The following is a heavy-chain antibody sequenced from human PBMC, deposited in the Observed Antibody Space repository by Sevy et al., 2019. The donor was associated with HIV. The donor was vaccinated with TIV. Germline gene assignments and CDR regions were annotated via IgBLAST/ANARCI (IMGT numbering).Heavy chain of an antibody. CDR2: IYYNGHI. CDR1: GGSITSLY. J-gene: IGHJ4*02. D-gene: IGHD1-26*01. CDR3: AGENAWGRGYS. V-gene: IGHV4-59*08. Sequence: LSCTVSGGSITSLYWNWIRQPPGKGLEWIANIYYNGHINCNPSLKSRVTLSLDTSKNQFSLRLSSVTAADTAMYYCAGENAWGRGYSWGQGTLVTVSS.